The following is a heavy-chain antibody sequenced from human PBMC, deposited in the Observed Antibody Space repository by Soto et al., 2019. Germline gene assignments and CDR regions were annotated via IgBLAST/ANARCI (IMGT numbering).Heavy chain of an antibody. D-gene: IGHD6-13*01. Sequence: QVQLVESGGALVKPGGSLRLSCAASGFTFSDYYMSWIRQAPGKGLEWVSHISSSTGYTNYAATVKGRFTISRDNAKRSQYLLMNSLRAEDAAVYYCARGDSTWSYWGQGALVTVSS. CDR2: ISSSTGYT. CDR3: ARGDSTWSY. CDR1: GFTFSDYY. J-gene: IGHJ4*02. V-gene: IGHV3-11*05.